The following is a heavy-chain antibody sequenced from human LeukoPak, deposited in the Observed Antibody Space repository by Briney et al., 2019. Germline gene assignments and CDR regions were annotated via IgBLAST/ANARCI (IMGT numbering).Heavy chain of an antibody. CDR3: ARSSSGWYYY. V-gene: IGHV3-30*19. D-gene: IGHD6-19*01. J-gene: IGHJ4*02. CDR1: GFXFSSYG. CDR2: ISYDGSNK. Sequence: GGSLRLSCAASGFXFSSYGMHWVRQAPGKGLEWVAVISYDGSNKDYADSVKGRFTISRDNSKNTLYLQMNSLRAEDTAVYYCARSSSGWYYYWGQGILVTVSS.